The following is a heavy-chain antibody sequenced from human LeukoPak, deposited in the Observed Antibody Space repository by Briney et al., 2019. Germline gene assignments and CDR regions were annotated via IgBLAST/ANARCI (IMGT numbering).Heavy chain of an antibody. D-gene: IGHD5-24*01. J-gene: IGHJ5*02. CDR1: GYTFTSYY. CDR3: ARALLEMATITDGFDP. Sequence: ASVKVSCKASGYTFTSYYMHWVRQAPGQGLEWMGIINPSGGSTSYAQKFQGRVTMTRDTSTSTVYMELSSLRSEDTAVYYCARALLEMATITDGFDPWGQGTLVTVPS. V-gene: IGHV1-46*01. CDR2: INPSGGST.